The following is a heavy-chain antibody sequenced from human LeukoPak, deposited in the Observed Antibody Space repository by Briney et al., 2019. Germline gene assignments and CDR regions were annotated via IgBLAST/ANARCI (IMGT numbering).Heavy chain of an antibody. CDR3: ARVHQYIVVVTAFDY. D-gene: IGHD2-21*02. CDR2: IKQDGSEK. Sequence: GGSLRLSCAASGFTFSSYWMSWVRQAPGKGLEWVANIKQDGSEKYYVDSVKGRFTISRDNAKNSLYLQMNSLRAEDTAVYYCARVHQYIVVVTAFDYWGQGTLVTVSS. CDR1: GFTFSSYW. V-gene: IGHV3-7*01. J-gene: IGHJ4*02.